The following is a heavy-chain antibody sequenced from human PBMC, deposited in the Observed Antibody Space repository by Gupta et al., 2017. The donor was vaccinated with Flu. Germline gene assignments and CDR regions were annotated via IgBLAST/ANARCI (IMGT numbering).Heavy chain of an antibody. CDR2: IYYSGSP. J-gene: IGHJ4*02. D-gene: IGHD6-25*01. V-gene: IGHV4-39*01. CDR1: GDSITSTRHY. Sequence: QLQLQESGPGLVKPSETLSLTCTVSGDSITSTRHYWGWVRQPPGKGLEWVANIYYSGSPYYSPSLQSRATISIDTSKNQFYLKLTAVTASDTAIYYCARLNGEIRAAVYWGRGTQVTVSS. CDR3: ARLNGEIRAAVY.